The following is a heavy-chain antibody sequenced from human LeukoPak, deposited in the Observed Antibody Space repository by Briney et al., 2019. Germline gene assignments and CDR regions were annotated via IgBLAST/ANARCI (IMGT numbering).Heavy chain of an antibody. Sequence: GGSLRLSCAASGFTFSTYGMNWVRQAPGKGLEWVSYISGSSSAINYADSVKGRFTISRDNSKNTLYLQMNSLRAEDTAVYYCAKEDCSSTSCYRGPVDYWGRGTLVTVSS. CDR2: ISGSSSAI. CDR1: GFTFSTYG. J-gene: IGHJ4*02. V-gene: IGHV3-48*01. CDR3: AKEDCSSTSCYRGPVDY. D-gene: IGHD2-2*02.